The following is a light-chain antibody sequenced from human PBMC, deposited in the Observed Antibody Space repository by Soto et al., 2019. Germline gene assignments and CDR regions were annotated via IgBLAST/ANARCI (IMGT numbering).Light chain of an antibody. J-gene: IGLJ2*01. CDR1: NIGSKS. V-gene: IGLV3-21*04. Sequence: SYELTQPPSVSVAPGKTARITRGGNNIGSKSVHWYQQKPGQAPVLVIYYDSDRPSGIPERFSGSNSGNTATLTISRVEAGDEADYYCQVWDSSSDRGVFGGGTKVTVL. CDR3: QVWDSSSDRGV. CDR2: YDS.